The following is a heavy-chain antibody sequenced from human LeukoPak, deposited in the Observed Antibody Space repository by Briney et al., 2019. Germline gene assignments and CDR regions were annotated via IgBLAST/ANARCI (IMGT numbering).Heavy chain of an antibody. CDR1: GFTFSSYW. CDR3: VRTRDSSIDWGYYHYYYGMDV. CDR2: IGEDGSEK. J-gene: IGHJ6*02. D-gene: IGHD6-13*01. V-gene: IGHV3-7*01. Sequence: GGSLRLSCAASGFTFSSYWMTWVRQAPGKGLEWVANIGEDGSEKYYVDSVKGRFTISRENARNSLYLQMDGLRAGDTAVYYCVRTRDSSIDWGYYHYYYGMDVWGQGTTVTVSS.